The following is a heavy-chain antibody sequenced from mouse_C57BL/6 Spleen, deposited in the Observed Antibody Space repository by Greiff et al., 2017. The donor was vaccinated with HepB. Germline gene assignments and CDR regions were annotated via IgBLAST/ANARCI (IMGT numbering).Heavy chain of an antibody. CDR1: GYTFTSYW. V-gene: IGHV1-52*01. D-gene: IGHD1-1*01. J-gene: IGHJ4*01. CDR2: IDPSDSET. CDR3: ARGITTVVGYAMDY. Sequence: QVQLQQPGAELVRPGSSVKLSCKASGYTFTSYWMHWVKQRPIQGLEWIGNIDPSDSETHYNQKFKDKATLTVDKSSSTAYMQLSSLTSEDSAVYYCARGITTVVGYAMDYLGQGTSVTVSS.